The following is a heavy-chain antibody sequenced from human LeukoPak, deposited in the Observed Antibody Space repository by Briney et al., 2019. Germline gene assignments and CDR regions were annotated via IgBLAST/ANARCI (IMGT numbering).Heavy chain of an antibody. J-gene: IGHJ5*02. D-gene: IGHD4-17*01. CDR1: GFTFSSYA. Sequence: GGSLRLSCAASGFTFSSYAMSWVRQAPGKGLEWVSAISGSDGSTYYADSVKGRFTISRDNSKNTLYLQMNSLRAEDTAVYYCAKVNGDYGRNWFDPWGQGTLVTVSS. CDR2: ISGSDGST. V-gene: IGHV3-23*01. CDR3: AKVNGDYGRNWFDP.